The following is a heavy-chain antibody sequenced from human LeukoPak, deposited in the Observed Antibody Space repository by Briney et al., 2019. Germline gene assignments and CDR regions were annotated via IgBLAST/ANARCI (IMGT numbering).Heavy chain of an antibody. V-gene: IGHV1-18*01. J-gene: IGHJ4*02. D-gene: IGHD3-16*01. CDR3: ARGYDYGGSDY. CDR2: ISGYNAKR. Sequence: ASVKVSCKASGYIFTSYGINWVRQAPGQGLEWMGWISGYNAKRNYAQTLQGRVTMIIDTSTSAAYMELRSLRSDDTAVYYCARGYDYGGSDYWGQGTLVTVSS. CDR1: GYIFTSYG.